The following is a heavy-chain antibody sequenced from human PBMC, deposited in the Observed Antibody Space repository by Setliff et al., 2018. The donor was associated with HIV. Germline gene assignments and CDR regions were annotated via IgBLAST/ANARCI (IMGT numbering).Heavy chain of an antibody. J-gene: IGHJ4*02. CDR2: IYNSAST. Sequence: KPSETLSLTCTVYGYSISTYYWTWIRQPPGKGLEWIGYIYNSASTSYNPSLKSRVTISVDTSKNQFSLTLSSVTAADTAVYYCARHSPSDYWGQGTLVTVSS. CDR3: ARHSPSDY. CDR1: GYSISTYY. V-gene: IGHV4-59*08.